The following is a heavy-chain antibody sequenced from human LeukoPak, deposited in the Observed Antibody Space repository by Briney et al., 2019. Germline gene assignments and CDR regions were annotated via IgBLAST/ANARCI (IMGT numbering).Heavy chain of an antibody. CDR1: GFTFSNYV. D-gene: IGHD4-17*01. Sequence: GGSLRLSCAASGFTFSNYVMHWVRQATGKGLEWVSAIGTAGDTYYPGSVKGRFTISRENAKNSSYLQMNSLRAGDTAVHYCARGPATVTASYYYYGMDVWGQGTTVTVSS. J-gene: IGHJ6*02. V-gene: IGHV3-13*01. CDR2: IGTAGDT. CDR3: ARGPATVTASYYYYGMDV.